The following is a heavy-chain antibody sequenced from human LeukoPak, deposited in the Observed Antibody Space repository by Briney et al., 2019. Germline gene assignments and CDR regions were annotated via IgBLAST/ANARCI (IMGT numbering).Heavy chain of an antibody. Sequence: PGGSLRLSCAASGFTFSGSAMHWVRQASGKGLEWVGRIRSKANSYATAYAALVKGRFTISRDDSKNTAYLQMNSLKTEDTAVYYCAKLQLHDAAGRATTDYWGQGALVTVSS. V-gene: IGHV3-73*01. CDR2: IRSKANSYAT. J-gene: IGHJ4*02. D-gene: IGHD1-1*01. CDR1: GFTFSGSA. CDR3: AKLQLHDAAGRATTDY.